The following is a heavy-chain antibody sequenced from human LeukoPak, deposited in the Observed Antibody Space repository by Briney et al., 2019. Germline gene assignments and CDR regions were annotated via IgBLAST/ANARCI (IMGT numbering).Heavy chain of an antibody. CDR1: GYTFTGYY. D-gene: IGHD2-2*02. V-gene: IGHV1-2*02. CDR3: ARDPLGVVVPAAIRGPDY. J-gene: IGHJ4*02. Sequence: ASVKVSCKASGYTFTGYYMHWVRQAPGQGLEGMGWINPNSGGTNYAQKFQGRVTMTRDTSISTAYMELSRLRSDDTAVYYCARDPLGVVVPAAIRGPDYWGQGTLVTVSS. CDR2: INPNSGGT.